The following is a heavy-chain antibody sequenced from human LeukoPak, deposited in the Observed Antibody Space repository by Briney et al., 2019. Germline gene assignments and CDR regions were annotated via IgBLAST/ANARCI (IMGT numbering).Heavy chain of an antibody. V-gene: IGHV1-8*01. Sequence: ASVKVSCKASGYTVTSYDINWVRQATGQGLEWMGWMNPNSGNTGYAQKFQGRVTMTRNTSISTAYMELSSLRSEDTAVYYCARGTYDSSGYYYGYWGQATLVTVSS. J-gene: IGHJ4*02. CDR3: ARGTYDSSGYYYGY. D-gene: IGHD3-22*01. CDR2: MNPNSGNT. CDR1: GYTVTSYD.